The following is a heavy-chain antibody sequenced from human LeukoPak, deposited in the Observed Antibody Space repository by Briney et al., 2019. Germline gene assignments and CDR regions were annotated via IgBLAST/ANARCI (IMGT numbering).Heavy chain of an antibody. J-gene: IGHJ5*02. D-gene: IGHD2-2*01. CDR1: GGPISSGLYS. CDR3: ARLQYCSGTSCYWFDP. Sequence: SQTLSLTCDVSGGPISSGLYSWSRIRQPLGKGLEWIGYIYHTGSTYYNPSLKSRVTISVDTSKNQFSLRLSSVTAADTAVYYCARLQYCSGTSCYWFDPWGQGTLVTVSS. CDR2: IYHTGST. V-gene: IGHV4-30-2*01.